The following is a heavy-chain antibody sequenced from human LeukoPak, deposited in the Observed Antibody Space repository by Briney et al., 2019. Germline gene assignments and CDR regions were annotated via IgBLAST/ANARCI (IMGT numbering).Heavy chain of an antibody. CDR1: GGSISSYY. Sequence: SETLSLTCTVSGGSISSYYWSWIRQPPGKGLEWIGYIYTSGSTNYNPSLKSRVTISVDTSKNQFSLKLSSVTAADTAVYYCARQEYQLLSRFDPWGQGTLATVSS. CDR2: IYTSGST. V-gene: IGHV4-4*09. D-gene: IGHD2-2*01. CDR3: ARQEYQLLSRFDP. J-gene: IGHJ5*02.